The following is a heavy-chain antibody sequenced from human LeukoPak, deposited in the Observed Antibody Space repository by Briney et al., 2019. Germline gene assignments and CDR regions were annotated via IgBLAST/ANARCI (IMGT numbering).Heavy chain of an antibody. CDR2: ISGHNGDT. V-gene: IGHV1-18*01. CDR1: GYTFTSYA. CDR3: ARVGATNFDY. J-gene: IGHJ4*02. Sequence: GASVEVSCKASGYTFTSYAISWVRQAPGQGLEWMGWISGHNGDTNYVQKLQGRVTMTTDTSTSTAYMELRSLRSDDTAVYYCARVGATNFDYWGQGTLVTVSS. D-gene: IGHD1-26*01.